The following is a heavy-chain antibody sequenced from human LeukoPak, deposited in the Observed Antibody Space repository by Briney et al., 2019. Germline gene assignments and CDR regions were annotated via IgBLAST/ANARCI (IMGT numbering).Heavy chain of an antibody. V-gene: IGHV1-3*01. CDR1: GYTFTSYA. D-gene: IGHD3-22*01. J-gene: IGHJ4*02. Sequence: ASVKVSCKASGYTFTSYAMHWVRQAPGQRLEWMGWINAGNGNTKYSQKFQGRVTITRDTSASTAYMELSSLRSEDTAVYYCARGGIKDYYYDSSGRKAYFDYWGQGTLVTVSS. CDR2: INAGNGNT. CDR3: ARGGIKDYYYDSSGRKAYFDY.